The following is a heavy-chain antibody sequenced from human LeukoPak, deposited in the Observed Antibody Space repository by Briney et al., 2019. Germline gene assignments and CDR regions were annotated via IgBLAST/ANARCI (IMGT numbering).Heavy chain of an antibody. CDR1: GFTFDDYA. CDR3: AKAPFGYYDSSGYGIDYFDY. V-gene: IGHV3-9*01. CDR2: ISWNSGSI. D-gene: IGHD3-22*01. Sequence: GRSLRLSCAASGFTFDDYAMHWVRQAPGKGLEWVSGISWNSGSIVYADSVKGRFTISRDNANNSLYLQMNSLRAEDTALYYCAKAPFGYYDSSGYGIDYFDYWGQGTLVTVSS. J-gene: IGHJ4*02.